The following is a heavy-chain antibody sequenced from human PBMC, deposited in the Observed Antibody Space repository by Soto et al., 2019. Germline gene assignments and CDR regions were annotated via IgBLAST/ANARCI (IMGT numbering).Heavy chain of an antibody. CDR2: IYYSGST. V-gene: IGHV4-59*01. CDR1: GGSISSYY. D-gene: IGHD5-18*01. CDR3: ARGPRGYSYGPPTYYFDY. J-gene: IGHJ4*02. Sequence: SETLSLTCTVSGGSISSYYWSWIRQPPGKGLEWIGYIYYSGSTNYNPSLKSRVTISVDTSKNQFSLKLSSVTAADTAVYYCARGPRGYSYGPPTYYFDYWGQGTLVTVSS.